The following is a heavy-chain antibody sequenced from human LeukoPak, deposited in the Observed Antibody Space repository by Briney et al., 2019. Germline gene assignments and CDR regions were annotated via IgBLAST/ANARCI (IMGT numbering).Heavy chain of an antibody. J-gene: IGHJ4*02. Sequence: GGSLRLSCAASGFSFRDYWMNWVRQAPGKGLEWVASINKDESARYYVDSVKGRFTISRDNAKNSLYLQMNSLRVEDTAVYFCARVGYYTFDSWGQGTLVTVSS. CDR2: INKDESAR. D-gene: IGHD2-21*01. V-gene: IGHV3-7*01. CDR1: GFSFRDYW. CDR3: ARVGYYTFDS.